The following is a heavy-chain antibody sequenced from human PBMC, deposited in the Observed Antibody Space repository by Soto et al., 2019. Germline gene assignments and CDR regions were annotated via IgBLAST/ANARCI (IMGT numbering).Heavy chain of an antibody. CDR2: ISGSGGST. CDR3: AKDRDYCSGGSCYPGPFDY. D-gene: IGHD2-15*01. Sequence: EVQLLESGGGLVQPGGSLRLSCAASGFTFSSYAMSWVRQAPGKGLEWVSAISGSGGSTYYADSVKGRFTISRDNSKNTLDVQMNSLRAEDTAVYYCAKDRDYCSGGSCYPGPFDYWCQGTLVTVSS. J-gene: IGHJ4*02. V-gene: IGHV3-23*01. CDR1: GFTFSSYA.